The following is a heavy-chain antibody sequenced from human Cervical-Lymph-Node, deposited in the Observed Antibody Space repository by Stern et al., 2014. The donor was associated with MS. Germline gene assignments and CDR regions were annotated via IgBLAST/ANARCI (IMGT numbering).Heavy chain of an antibody. D-gene: IGHD5-18*01. V-gene: IGHV1-18*01. Sequence: QVQLGQSGTEVKKPGASVKVSCKASGDTFGTYGVNWVRQAPGQRLERLGWISGYKGNTNYAQRLRGRVTLTTDTSTTTAYMELRSLRSDDTAVYYCAIMGTNGIDVWGQGTTVTVSS. CDR2: ISGYKGNT. J-gene: IGHJ6*02. CDR3: AIMGTNGIDV. CDR1: GDTFGTYG.